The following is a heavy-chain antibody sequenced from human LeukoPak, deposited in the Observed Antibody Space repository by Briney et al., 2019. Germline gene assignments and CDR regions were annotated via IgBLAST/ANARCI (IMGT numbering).Heavy chain of an antibody. D-gene: IGHD1-26*01. J-gene: IGHJ4*02. CDR1: GYSFTSYW. CDR3: ARLDSGSYLDY. V-gene: IGHV5-10-1*01. Sequence: GESLKISCKGSGYSFTSYWISWVRQMPGKGLEWMGRFDPSDSYTNYSPSFQGHFTISADKSISTAYLQWSSLKASDTAMYYCARLDSGSYLDYWAREPWSPSPQ. CDR2: FDPSDSYT.